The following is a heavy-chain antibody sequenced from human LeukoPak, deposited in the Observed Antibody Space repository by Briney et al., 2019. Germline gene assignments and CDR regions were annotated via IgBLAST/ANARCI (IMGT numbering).Heavy chain of an antibody. CDR2: IYYSGST. D-gene: IGHD2-2*01. CDR3: ARVPYCSSTSCYEPYYGMDV. J-gene: IGHJ6*02. CDR1: GGSISSYY. Sequence: PSETLSLTCTVSGGSISSYYWSWIRQPPGKGLEWIGYIYYSGSTNYNPSLKSRVTISVDTSKNQFSLKLSSVTAADTAVYYCARVPYCSSTSCYEPYYGMDVWGQWTTVTVSS. V-gene: IGHV4-59*01.